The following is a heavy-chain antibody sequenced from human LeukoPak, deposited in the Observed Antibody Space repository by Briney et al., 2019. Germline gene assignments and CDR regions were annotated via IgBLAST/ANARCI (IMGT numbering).Heavy chain of an antibody. CDR3: ARVYSSGWYGYYYGRDV. CDR2: ISAYNGNT. Sequence: ASVKVSCKASGYTFTSYGISWVRQAPGQGLEWMGWISAYNGNTNYAQKLQGRVTMTTDTSTSTAYMELRSLRSDDTAVYYCARVYSSGWYGYYYGRDVWGKGTTVTVSS. CDR1: GYTFTSYG. D-gene: IGHD6-19*01. J-gene: IGHJ6*04. V-gene: IGHV1-18*01.